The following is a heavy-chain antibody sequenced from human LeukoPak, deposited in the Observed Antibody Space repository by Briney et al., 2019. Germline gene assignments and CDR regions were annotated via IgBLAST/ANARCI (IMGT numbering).Heavy chain of an antibody. CDR2: ISGSGGST. CDR1: GFTFSSYA. D-gene: IGHD6-19*01. V-gene: IGHV3-23*01. CDR3: AKDQYKAVAGGWAYDAFDI. Sequence: PGGSLRLSCAASGFTFSSYAMSWVRQAPGKGLEWVSAISGSGGSTYYADSVKGRFTISRDNSKNTLYLQMNSLRAEDTAVYYCAKDQYKAVAGGWAYDAFDIWGQGIMVTVSS. J-gene: IGHJ3*02.